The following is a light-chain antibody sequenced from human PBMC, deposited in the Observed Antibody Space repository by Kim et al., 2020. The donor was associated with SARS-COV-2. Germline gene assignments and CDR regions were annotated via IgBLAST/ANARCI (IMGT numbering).Light chain of an antibody. CDR3: SSYTRGNNNYV. V-gene: IGLV2-14*03. J-gene: IGLJ1*01. CDR2: AVS. CDR1: SSDVGGYNY. Sequence: QSALTQPASASGSPGQSVTISCTGTSSDVGGYNYVSWYQQHPGKAPRLMIYAVSNRPSGVSNRFSGSKSGNTASLTISGLQAEDEADYYCSSYTRGNNNYVFGAGTKVTVL.